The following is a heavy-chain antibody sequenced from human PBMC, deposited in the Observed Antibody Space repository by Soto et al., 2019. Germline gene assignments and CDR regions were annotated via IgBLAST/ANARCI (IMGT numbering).Heavy chain of an antibody. V-gene: IGHV1-18*01. Sequence: ASVKVSCKASGYTFTSYGINWVRQAPGQGLEWMGWISAYNGNTNYAQNLQGRLTVTTDTSTTTAYMELRSLRSDDTAVYYCATSGECGGDCYVYRMDVWGQGTTVTVSS. J-gene: IGHJ6*02. D-gene: IGHD2-21*02. CDR3: ATSGECGGDCYVYRMDV. CDR1: GYTFTSYG. CDR2: ISAYNGNT.